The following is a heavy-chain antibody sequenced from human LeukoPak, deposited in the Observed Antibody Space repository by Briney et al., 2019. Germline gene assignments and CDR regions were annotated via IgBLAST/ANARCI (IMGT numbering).Heavy chain of an antibody. CDR2: IYYSGST. V-gene: IGHV4-39*07. Sequence: SETLSLTCTVSGGSISSSSYYWGWIRQPPGKGLEWIGSIYYSGSTYYNPSLKSRVTISVDTSKNQFSLKLSSVTAADTAVYYCARAPSSEYYDSSGQDAFDIWGQGTMVTVSS. J-gene: IGHJ3*02. CDR1: GGSISSSSYY. CDR3: ARAPSSEYYDSSGQDAFDI. D-gene: IGHD3-22*01.